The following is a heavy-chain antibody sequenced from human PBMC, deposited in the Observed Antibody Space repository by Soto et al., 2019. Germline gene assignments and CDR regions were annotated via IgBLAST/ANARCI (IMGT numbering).Heavy chain of an antibody. CDR1: GFTFSSYA. CDR2: ITGSSYYT. Sequence: EVQLLESGGGLVQPGGSLRLSCAASGFTFSSYAMTWVRQAPGKGLEWVSGITGSSYYTYYADSVKGRFTISRDNSKNTLYLQMNSLRAEDTAVYYCAKEAEVWGYVRYFQHWGQGTLVSVSS. J-gene: IGHJ1*01. D-gene: IGHD3-16*01. V-gene: IGHV3-23*01. CDR3: AKEAEVWGYVRYFQH.